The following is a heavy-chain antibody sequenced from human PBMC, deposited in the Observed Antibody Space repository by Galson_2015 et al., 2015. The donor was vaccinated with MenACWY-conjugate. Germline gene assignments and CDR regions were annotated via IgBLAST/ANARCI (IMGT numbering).Heavy chain of an antibody. CDR1: GFTFSSCA. J-gene: IGHJ4*02. Sequence: SLRLFCAASGFTFSSCAMSWVRQAPGKGLEWVSGITGSDGRTFYAASVKGRFTISRDNSKNTVYLQMNSLRAEDTAVYFCARGLGTGSFSELDSWGQGILVTVSS. V-gene: IGHV3-23*01. CDR2: ITGSDGRT. CDR3: ARGLGTGSFSELDS. D-gene: IGHD1-26*01.